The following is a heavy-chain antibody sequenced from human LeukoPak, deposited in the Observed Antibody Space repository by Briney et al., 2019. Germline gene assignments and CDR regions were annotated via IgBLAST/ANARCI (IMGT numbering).Heavy chain of an antibody. J-gene: IGHJ4*02. CDR1: GGTFSSYA. V-gene: IGHV1-69*13. CDR3: ARAPRFGELLYYFDY. Sequence: GASVKVSCKASGGTFSSYAISWVRQAPGQGLEWMGGIIPIFGTANYAQKFQGRVTITADESTSTAYMELSSLRSEDTAVYYCARAPRFGELLYYFDYWGQGTLVTVSS. CDR2: IIPIFGTA. D-gene: IGHD3-10*01.